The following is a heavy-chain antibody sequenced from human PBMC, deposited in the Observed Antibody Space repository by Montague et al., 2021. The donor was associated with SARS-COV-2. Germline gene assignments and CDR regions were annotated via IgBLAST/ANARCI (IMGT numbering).Heavy chain of an antibody. J-gene: IGHJ6*02. CDR2: TYYRSKWYN. D-gene: IGHD6-19*01. Sequence: CAISGERGERKREAANWITQSPSRGLEWLGRTYYRSKWYNEYAVSVNSRITINPDTSKNQFSLQVNSVTPEDTAVYYCARGADRYYFYGMDVWGQGTTVTVSS. V-gene: IGHV6-1*01. CDR3: ARGADRYYFYGMDV. CDR1: GERGERKREA.